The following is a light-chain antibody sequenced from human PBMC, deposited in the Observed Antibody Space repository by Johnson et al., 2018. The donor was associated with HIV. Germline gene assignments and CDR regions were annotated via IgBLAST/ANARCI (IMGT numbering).Light chain of an antibody. CDR1: NSNIGSNY. CDR2: ENN. J-gene: IGLJ1*01. V-gene: IGLV1-51*01. Sequence: QSVLTQPPSVSAAPGQKVTISCSGSNSNIGSNYVSWYQQLPGTAPKLLIYENNKRPSGIPDRFSGSKSGTSATLGITGLQTGDEADYYCGTWDSSLSAGNVFGTGTKVTVL. CDR3: GTWDSSLSAGNV.